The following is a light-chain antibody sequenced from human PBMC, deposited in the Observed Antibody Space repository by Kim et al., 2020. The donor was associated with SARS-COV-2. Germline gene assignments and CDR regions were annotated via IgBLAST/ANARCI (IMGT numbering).Light chain of an antibody. CDR3: QADT. CDR2: DAS. CDR1: QSVSSY. J-gene: IGKJ2*01. V-gene: IGKV3-11*01. Sequence: SPATLSLSPGERATLSCRASQSVSSYLVWYQQKPGQAPRLLIYDASNRATGIPARFSGSGSGTDFTLTISSLEPEDFAVYYCQADTFGQGTKLEI.